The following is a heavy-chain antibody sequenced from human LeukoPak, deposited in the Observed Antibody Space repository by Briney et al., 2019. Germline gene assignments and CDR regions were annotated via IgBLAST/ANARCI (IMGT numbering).Heavy chain of an antibody. CDR3: ARHLRSQPFHY. V-gene: IGHV5-51*01. Sequence: EESLRISCKASGYSFTNYWIGWVRQMPGKGLEWMGIIYPGDFDTRYSPSFQGQVTISADKSLTTAYLMWSSLKASDSAIYYCARHLRSQPFHYWGQGTLVTVSS. CDR2: IYPGDFDT. D-gene: IGHD3-10*01. J-gene: IGHJ4*02. CDR1: GYSFTNYW.